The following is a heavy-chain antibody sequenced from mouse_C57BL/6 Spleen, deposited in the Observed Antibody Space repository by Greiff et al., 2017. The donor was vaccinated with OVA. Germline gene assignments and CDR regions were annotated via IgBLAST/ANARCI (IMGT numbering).Heavy chain of an antibody. Sequence: VQRVESGAELVKPGASVKMSCKASGYTFTTYPIEWMKQNHGKSLEWIGNFHPYNDDTKYNEKFKGKATLTVEKSSSTVYLELSRLTSDDSAVYYCARRNDYKEAWFAYWGQGTLVTVSA. CDR1: GYTFTTYP. CDR2: FHPYNDDT. CDR3: ARRNDYKEAWFAY. J-gene: IGHJ3*01. D-gene: IGHD2-4*01. V-gene: IGHV1-47*01.